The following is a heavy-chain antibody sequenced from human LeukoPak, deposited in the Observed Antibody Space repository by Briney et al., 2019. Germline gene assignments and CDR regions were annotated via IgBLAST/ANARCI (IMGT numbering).Heavy chain of an antibody. CDR2: IYYSGST. CDR1: GGSIRSYY. CDR3: ARGGSGEGY. V-gene: IGHV4-59*01. D-gene: IGHD3-10*01. J-gene: IGHJ4*02. Sequence: SETLSLTCTVSGGSIRSYYWSWIRQPPGKGLEWIGYIYYSGSTNYNPSLKSRVSISVDTSKNQFSLKLSSVTAADTAVYYCARGGSGEGYWGQGTLVTVSS.